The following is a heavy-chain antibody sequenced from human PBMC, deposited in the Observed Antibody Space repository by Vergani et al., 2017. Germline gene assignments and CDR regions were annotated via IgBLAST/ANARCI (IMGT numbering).Heavy chain of an antibody. CDR1: GGTFSSYA. J-gene: IGHJ1*01. Sequence: QVQLVQSGAEVKKPGSSVKVSCKASGGTFSSYAISWVRQAPGQGLEWMGGIIPIFGTANYAQKFQGRVQITADESTSTAYMELSSLRSEDTAVYYCARGYYYYDSSGYSAEYFQHWGQGTLVTVSS. V-gene: IGHV1-69*01. CDR3: ARGYYYYDSSGYSAEYFQH. CDR2: IIPIFGTA. D-gene: IGHD3-22*01.